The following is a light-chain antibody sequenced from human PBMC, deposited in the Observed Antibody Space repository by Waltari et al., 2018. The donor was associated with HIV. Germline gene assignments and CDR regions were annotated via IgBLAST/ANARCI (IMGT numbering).Light chain of an antibody. Sequence: TVMTQSPATLSVSPWERATISCRASENVYTNLAWYQQKPGQAHRLLIYAASIRDTGVPVRFSGSGSGTVFTLTIHILQSEDFAVYYCQQYNRRPPWTFGQGTKVEV. CDR2: AAS. CDR1: ENVYTN. CDR3: QQYNRRPPWT. J-gene: IGKJ1*01. V-gene: IGKV3D-15*03.